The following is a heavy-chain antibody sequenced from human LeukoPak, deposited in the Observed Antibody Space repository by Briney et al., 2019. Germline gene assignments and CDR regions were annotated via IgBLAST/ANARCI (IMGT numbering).Heavy chain of an antibody. J-gene: IGHJ4*02. Sequence: ASVKVSCKASEYTFTGYYMHWVRQAPGQGLEWMGWINTNSGGTNYAQKFQGRVTMTRDTSISTAYMELSRLRSDDTAVYYCAMTYYDFWSGYPIWVFDYWGQGTLVTVSS. CDR1: EYTFTGYY. D-gene: IGHD3-3*01. CDR2: INTNSGGT. CDR3: AMTYYDFWSGYPIWVFDY. V-gene: IGHV1-2*02.